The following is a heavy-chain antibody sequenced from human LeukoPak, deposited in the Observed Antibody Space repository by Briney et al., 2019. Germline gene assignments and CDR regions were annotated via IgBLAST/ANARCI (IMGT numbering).Heavy chain of an antibody. J-gene: IGHJ4*02. CDR3: AKSRSGSANWALQIFDN. CDR1: GFTFSTSG. V-gene: IGHV3-48*01. CDR2: ISGSSNTI. D-gene: IGHD1-1*01. Sequence: RGGSLRLSCSAFGFTFSTSGMNWVRQAPGKGLEWVSYISGSSNTIYYADSVKGRFTVSRDNAKNSLFLQMNSLRAEDTAVYFCAKSRSGSANWALQIFDNWGQGTLVTVSS.